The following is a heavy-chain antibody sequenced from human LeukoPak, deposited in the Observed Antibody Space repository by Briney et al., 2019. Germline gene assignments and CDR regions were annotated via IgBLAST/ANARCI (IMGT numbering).Heavy chain of an antibody. CDR2: IYYSGST. CDR1: GGSISCYY. Sequence: SETLSLTCTVSGGSISCYYWSWIRQPPGKGLEWIGYIYYSGSTNYNPSLKSRVTISVDTSKNQFSLKLSSVTAADTAVYYCARGGGRDWFDPWGQGTLVTVSS. J-gene: IGHJ5*02. D-gene: IGHD2-15*01. CDR3: ARGGGRDWFDP. V-gene: IGHV4-59*01.